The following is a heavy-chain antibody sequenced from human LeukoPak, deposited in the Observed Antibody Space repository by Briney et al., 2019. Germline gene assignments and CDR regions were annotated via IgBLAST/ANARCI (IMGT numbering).Heavy chain of an antibody. J-gene: IGHJ5*02. V-gene: IGHV4-59*01. CDR2: IYYSGST. D-gene: IGHD6-13*01. CDR1: GGSISSYY. Sequence: SETLSLTCTVSGGSISSYYWSWIRQPPGKGLEWIGYIYYSGSTNYNPSLKSRVTISVDTSKNQFSLKLTSVTAADTAVYYCARGSIAAAEGSHWFDPWGQGTLVTVSS. CDR3: ARGSIAAAEGSHWFDP.